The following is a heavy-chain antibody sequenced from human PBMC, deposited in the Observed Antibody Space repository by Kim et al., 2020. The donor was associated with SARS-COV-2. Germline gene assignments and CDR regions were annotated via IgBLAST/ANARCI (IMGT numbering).Heavy chain of an antibody. D-gene: IGHD3-10*01. J-gene: IGHJ4*02. V-gene: IGHV3-74*01. Sequence: NDAESVKGRFTISRDNAKNTLYLQINSLRAEDTAVYFCASGYYGTGSFLSYWGQGTLVTVSS. CDR3: ASGYYGTGSFLSY.